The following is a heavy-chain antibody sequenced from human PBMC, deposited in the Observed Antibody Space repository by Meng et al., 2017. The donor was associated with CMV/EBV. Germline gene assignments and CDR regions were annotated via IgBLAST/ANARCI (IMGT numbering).Heavy chain of an antibody. CDR2: IYYSGST. J-gene: IGHJ4*02. Sequence: QLQLQESGPGLVKPSGTLSLTCTVSGGSISSSSYYRGWIRQPPGKGLEWIGSIYYSGSTYYNPSLKSRVTISVDTSKNQFSLKLSSVTAADTAVYYCVTWLWFGELSGYYFDYWGQGTLVTVSS. CDR3: VTWLWFGELSGYYFDY. D-gene: IGHD3-10*01. V-gene: IGHV4-39*07. CDR1: GGSISSSSYY.